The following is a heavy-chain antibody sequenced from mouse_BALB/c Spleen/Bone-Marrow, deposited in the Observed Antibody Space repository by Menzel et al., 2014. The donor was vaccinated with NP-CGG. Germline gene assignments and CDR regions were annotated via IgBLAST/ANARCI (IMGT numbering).Heavy chain of an antibody. Sequence: EVQLQQSGPGLVKPSQSLSLTCSVTGYSITSGYYWNWIRQFPGNKLEWMGYISYDGTNNYSPSLKNRFSITRDTSKNQFFLKLNSVTTEDTATYYCSRGLVLKDYWGQGPSVNVSS. CDR1: GYSITSGYY. J-gene: IGHJ4*01. V-gene: IGHV3-6*02. CDR2: ISYDGTN. CDR3: SRGLVLKDY.